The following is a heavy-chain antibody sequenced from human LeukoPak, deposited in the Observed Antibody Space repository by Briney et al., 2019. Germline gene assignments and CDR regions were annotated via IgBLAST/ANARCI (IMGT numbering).Heavy chain of an antibody. CDR3: ARETWGRSETYYDFWSGTDYYMDV. CDR1: GFTVSSNY. V-gene: IGHV3-66*02. Sequence: GGSLRLSCAASGFTVSSNYMSWVRQAPGKGLEWVSVIDSGGSTYYADSVKGRFTISRDNSKNTLYLQMNSLRAEDTAVYYCARETWGRSETYYDFWSGTDYYMDVWGKGTAVTVSS. D-gene: IGHD3-3*01. J-gene: IGHJ6*03. CDR2: IDSGGST.